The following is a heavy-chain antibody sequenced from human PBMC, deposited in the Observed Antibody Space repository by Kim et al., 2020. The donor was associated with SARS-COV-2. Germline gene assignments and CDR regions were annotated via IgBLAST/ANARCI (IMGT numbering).Heavy chain of an antibody. CDR3: ARGGYCSGGSCYNPLHYYGMDV. CDR1: GGSISSYY. D-gene: IGHD2-15*01. V-gene: IGHV4-59*13. J-gene: IGHJ6*02. Sequence: SETLSLTCTVSGGSISSYYWSWIRQPPGKGLEWIGYIYYSGSTNYNPSLKSRVTISVDTSKNQFSLKLSSVTAADTAVYYCARGGYCSGGSCYNPLHYYGMDVWGQGTTVTVSS. CDR2: IYYSGST.